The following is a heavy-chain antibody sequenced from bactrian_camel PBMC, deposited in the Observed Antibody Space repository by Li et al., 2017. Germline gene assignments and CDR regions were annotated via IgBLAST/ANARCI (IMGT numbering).Heavy chain of an antibody. CDR1: GYTNSKYC. J-gene: IGHJ4*01. Sequence: VQLVESGGGSVQTGGSLRLSCAASGYTNSKYCMSWFREPTGKDREWVATIQTDGDTSYSASVKGRFTISRDNAKNTLYLQMANVKPEDTAKYYCAADFLQYCTTQRLTYWGQGTQVTVS. V-gene: IGHV3S1*01. CDR3: AADFLQYCTTQRLTY. D-gene: IGHD1*01. CDR2: IQTDGDT.